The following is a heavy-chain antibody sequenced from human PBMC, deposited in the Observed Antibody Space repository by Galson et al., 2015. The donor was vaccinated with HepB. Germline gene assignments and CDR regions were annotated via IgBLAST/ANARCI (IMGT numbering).Heavy chain of an antibody. CDR2: IIPILGIA. CDR1: GGTFSSYA. CDR3: ARKYCSSTSCREYYFDY. Sequence: SVKVSCKASGGTFSSYAISWVRQAPGQGLEWMGRIIPILGIANYAQKFQGRVTITGDKSTSTAYMELSSLRSEDTAVYYCARKYCSSTSCREYYFDYWGQGTLVTVSS. V-gene: IGHV1-69*04. J-gene: IGHJ4*02. D-gene: IGHD2-2*01.